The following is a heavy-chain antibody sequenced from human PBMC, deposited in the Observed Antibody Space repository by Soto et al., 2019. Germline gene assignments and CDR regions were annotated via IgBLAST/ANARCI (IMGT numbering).Heavy chain of an antibody. J-gene: IGHJ6*02. V-gene: IGHV3-74*01. CDR1: GFTFSSYW. Sequence: PVGSLRLSCAASGFTFSSYWMYWVRQAPGEGLVWVSRINSDGSATTYADSVKGRFTVSRNNAKNTLYLQMNSLRAEDTAVYYCARSPYYYGMDVWGQATTVTVSS. CDR3: ARSPYYYGMDV. CDR2: INSDGSAT.